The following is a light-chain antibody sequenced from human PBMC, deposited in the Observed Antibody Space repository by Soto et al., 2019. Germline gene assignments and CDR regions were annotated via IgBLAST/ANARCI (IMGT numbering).Light chain of an antibody. V-gene: IGLV3-21*02. CDR1: SIGIKG. Sequence: SYVLTQPPSVTVAPGQTARIACGSTSIGIKGVYWYQQKPGQAPVLVVSDDSDRPSGIPERFSGSKSGNTATLTINRVEAGDEADYYCHVWDSSSDHSGVFGGGTKLTVL. CDR2: DDS. CDR3: HVWDSSSDHSGV. J-gene: IGLJ2*01.